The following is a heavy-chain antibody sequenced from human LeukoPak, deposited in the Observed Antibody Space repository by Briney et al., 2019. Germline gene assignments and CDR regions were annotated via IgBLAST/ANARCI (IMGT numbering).Heavy chain of an antibody. CDR2: ISYDGSNK. V-gene: IGHV3-30*18. D-gene: IGHD6-19*01. CDR1: GFTFSSYG. Sequence: GGSLRLSCAASGFTFSSYGMHWVRQAPGKGLEWVAVISYDGSNKYYADSVKGRFAIPRDNSKNTLYLQMNSLRAEDTAVYYCAKDRSSGWYGKYYFDYWGQGTLVTVSS. CDR3: AKDRSSGWYGKYYFDY. J-gene: IGHJ4*02.